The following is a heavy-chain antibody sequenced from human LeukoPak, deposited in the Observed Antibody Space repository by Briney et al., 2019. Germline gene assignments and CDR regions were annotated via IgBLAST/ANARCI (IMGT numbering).Heavy chain of an antibody. CDR2: ISGSGGST. CDR3: AKDRAYCGGDCYPGSDFDY. D-gene: IGHD2-21*02. V-gene: IGHV3-23*01. CDR1: GFTFNNYA. J-gene: IGHJ4*02. Sequence: TGGSLRLSCAASGFTFNNYAMSWVRQAPGKGLEWVSAISGSGGSTYYADSVKGRFTISRDNSKNTLYLQMNSLRAEDTAVYYCAKDRAYCGGDCYPGSDFDYWGQGTLVTVSS.